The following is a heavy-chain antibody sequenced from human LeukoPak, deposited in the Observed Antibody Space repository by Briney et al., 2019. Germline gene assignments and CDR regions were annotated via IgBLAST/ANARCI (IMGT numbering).Heavy chain of an antibody. Sequence: GSLRLSCAASGLTLSNSGMHWVRQAPGKGLEWVAVIWFDGSKIYYADSVKGRFTISRDISKNTLFLQMNNVQAEDTAVYYCAKAGGDCTSSSCYSDWFNPWGQGTLVTVSS. J-gene: IGHJ5*02. CDR3: AKAGGDCTSSSCYSDWFNP. D-gene: IGHD2-2*02. V-gene: IGHV3-33*06. CDR2: IWFDGSKI. CDR1: GLTLSNSG.